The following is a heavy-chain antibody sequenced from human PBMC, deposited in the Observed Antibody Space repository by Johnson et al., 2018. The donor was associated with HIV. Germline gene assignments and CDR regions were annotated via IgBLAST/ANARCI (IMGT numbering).Heavy chain of an antibody. CDR3: TTVMIVGDAFDI. CDR2: IKSKTDGGTT. J-gene: IGHJ3*02. D-gene: IGHD3-22*01. CDR1: GFTFSNAW. Sequence: VHLVESGGGLVKPGGSLRLSCAASGFTFSNAWMSWVRQAPGKGLEWVGRIKSKTDGGTTDCAAPVKGRFTTSRDDSTNTLYLQMNSLKTEDTAVYYCTTVMIVGDAFDIWGQGTMVTVSS. V-gene: IGHV3-15*01.